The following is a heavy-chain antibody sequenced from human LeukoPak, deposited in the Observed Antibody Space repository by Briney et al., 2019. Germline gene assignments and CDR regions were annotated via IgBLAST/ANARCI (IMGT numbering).Heavy chain of an antibody. CDR2: FYHTGST. J-gene: IGHJ2*01. Sequence: SETLSLTCNVSGDSISSHYWSWIRQPPGKGLEWIGFFYHTGSTNYNPSLKSRVTISVNTSKNQFSLKMRSVTAADTAVYYCAAKVTTRWYFDLWGRGTLVTVSS. CDR3: AAKVTTRWYFDL. D-gene: IGHD4-17*01. V-gene: IGHV4-59*11. CDR1: GDSISSHY.